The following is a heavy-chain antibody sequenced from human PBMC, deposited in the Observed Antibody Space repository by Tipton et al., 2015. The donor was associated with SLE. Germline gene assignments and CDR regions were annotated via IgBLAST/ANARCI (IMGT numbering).Heavy chain of an antibody. D-gene: IGHD2-15*01. CDR3: ARGHLISADY. CDR2: ISGYNGDT. Sequence: QLVQSGAEVRKPGASVKVSCKASGYTFSTFGINWMRQAPGQGLEWMGWISGYNGDTYYAQRMQGRVTLTTDTSTSTAYMELKSLRSDDTAVYYCARGHLISADYCGQGTLVTVSS. CDR1: GYTFSTFG. J-gene: IGHJ4*02. V-gene: IGHV1-18*01.